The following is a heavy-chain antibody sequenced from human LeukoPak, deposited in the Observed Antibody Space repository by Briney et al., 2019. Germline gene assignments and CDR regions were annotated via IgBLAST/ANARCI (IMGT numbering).Heavy chain of an antibody. CDR3: ARHESIVPTIKD. J-gene: IGHJ4*02. CDR1: NGSITNDY. CDR2: IYYTGST. D-gene: IGHD5-12*01. Sequence: SETLSLTCTVSNGSITNDYWSWIRQSPGKGLEWIAYIYYTGSTSYNPSLKSRVTISVDTPKNQFSLKMNSVTAADTAVYYCARHESIVPTIKDWGQGTLVTVSS. V-gene: IGHV4-59*08.